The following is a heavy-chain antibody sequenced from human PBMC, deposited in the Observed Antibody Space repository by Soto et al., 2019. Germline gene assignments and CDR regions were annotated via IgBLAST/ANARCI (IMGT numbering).Heavy chain of an antibody. V-gene: IGHV3-30-3*01. D-gene: IGHD6-6*01. J-gene: IGHJ4*02. Sequence: GGSLRLSCAASGFAFSTYTMHWVRQAPGKGLEWVAAISFDGSNKYYADSVKGRFTISRDNFKNTLYLQMNSLRPEDTAVHYCAREFGSSGGFDFWGQGTLVTVSS. CDR3: AREFGSSGGFDF. CDR2: ISFDGSNK. CDR1: GFAFSTYT.